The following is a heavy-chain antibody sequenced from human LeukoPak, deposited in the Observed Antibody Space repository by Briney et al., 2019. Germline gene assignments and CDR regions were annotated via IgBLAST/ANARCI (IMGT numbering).Heavy chain of an antibody. CDR1: GFRLSNYW. CDR3: MAYNWNVERDIDF. Sequence: GGSLRLSCAASGFRLSNYWMNWVRQAPGKGLEWVATIKEDGSETYYVDSVMGRFTISRDNAENSVYLQMNSLRAEDMAVYYCMAYNWNVERDIDFWGQGTLVTVSS. CDR2: IKEDGSET. J-gene: IGHJ4*02. D-gene: IGHD1-1*01. V-gene: IGHV3-7*01.